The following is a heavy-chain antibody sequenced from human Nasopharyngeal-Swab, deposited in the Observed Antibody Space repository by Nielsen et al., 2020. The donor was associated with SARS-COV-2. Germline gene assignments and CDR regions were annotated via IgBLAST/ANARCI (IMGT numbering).Heavy chain of an antibody. J-gene: IGHJ4*02. CDR3: AKDGSSTSSGIKIDY. CDR2: ISYDGSNK. D-gene: IGHD2-2*01. V-gene: IGHV3-30*18. Sequence: WIRQPPGKGLEWVAVISYDGSNKYYADSVKGRFTISRDNSKNTLYLQMNSLRAKDTAVYYCAKDGSSTSSGIKIDYWGQGTLVTVSS.